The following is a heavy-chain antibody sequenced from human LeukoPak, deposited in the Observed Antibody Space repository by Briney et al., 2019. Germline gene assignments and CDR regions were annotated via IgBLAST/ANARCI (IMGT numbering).Heavy chain of an antibody. CDR1: GFTFSSYG. Sequence: GGSLRLSCAASGFTFSSYGMHWVRQAPGKGLEWVAFIRYDGSNKYYADSVRGRFTISRDNSKNTLYLQMNSLRAEDTAIYYCAKSYYDILTGQPYWGQGTLVTVSS. D-gene: IGHD3-9*01. CDR3: AKSYYDILTGQPY. V-gene: IGHV3-30*02. CDR2: IRYDGSNK. J-gene: IGHJ4*02.